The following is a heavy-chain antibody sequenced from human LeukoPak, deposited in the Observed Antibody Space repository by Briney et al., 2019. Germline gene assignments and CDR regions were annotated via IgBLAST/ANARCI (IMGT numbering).Heavy chain of an antibody. CDR2: INPSGGST. V-gene: IGHV1-46*01. CDR3: ARVHCSSTSCYYSPY. CDR1: GYTFTSYY. Sequence: ASVKVSCKASGYTFTSYYMHWVRQAPGQGLEWMGIINPSGGSTSYAQKFQGRVTMTTDTSTSTAYMELRSLRSDDTAVYYCARVHCSSTSCYYSPYWGQGTLVTVSS. J-gene: IGHJ4*02. D-gene: IGHD2-2*01.